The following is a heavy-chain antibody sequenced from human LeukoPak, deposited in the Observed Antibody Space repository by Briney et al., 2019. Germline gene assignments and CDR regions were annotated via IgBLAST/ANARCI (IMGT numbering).Heavy chain of an antibody. CDR2: INPTGSGT. V-gene: IGHV1-46*01. J-gene: IGHJ4*02. CDR1: GFTFTNYY. D-gene: IGHD4-23*01. Sequence: ASVKVSCKASGFTFTNYYMHWVRQAPGQGLEWMGLINPTGSGTNYAQKFRGRVTMTRDTSTTTVYMELSSLRSEDTAVYYCAREAYGDNSAVDDYWGQGTLVTVSS. CDR3: AREAYGDNSAVDDY.